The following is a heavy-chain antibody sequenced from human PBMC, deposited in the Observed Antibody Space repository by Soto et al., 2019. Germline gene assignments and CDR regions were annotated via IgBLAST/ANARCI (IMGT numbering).Heavy chain of an antibody. J-gene: IGHJ5*02. Sequence: EVQLLESGGGLVQPGGSLRLACATSGFSFSTYAMTWVRQAPGKGLEWVSTFNGNGGGTYYADSVKGRFTISRDNSKNTLYLQMDSLSAEDTATYYCTKDNSLHWFDPWGQGTLVNVSS. CDR3: TKDNSLHWFDP. V-gene: IGHV3-23*01. CDR2: FNGNGGGT. CDR1: GFSFSTYA. D-gene: IGHD2-15*01.